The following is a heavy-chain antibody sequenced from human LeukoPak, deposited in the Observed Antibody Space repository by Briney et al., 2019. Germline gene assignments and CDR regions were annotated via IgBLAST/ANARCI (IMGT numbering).Heavy chain of an antibody. CDR1: GGSFSGYY. V-gene: IGHV4-34*01. CDR2: INHSGST. D-gene: IGHD6-13*01. J-gene: IGHJ4*02. CDR3: ASDYSSSWYYFDY. Sequence: PSETLSLTCAVYGGSFSGYYWSWIRQPPGKGLEWIGEINHSGSTNYNPSLKSRVTISVDTSKNQFSLKLSSVTAADTAVYYCASDYSSSWYYFDYWGQGTLVTVSS.